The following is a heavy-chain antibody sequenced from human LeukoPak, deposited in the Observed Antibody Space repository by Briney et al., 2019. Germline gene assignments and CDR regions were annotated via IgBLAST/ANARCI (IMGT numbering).Heavy chain of an antibody. J-gene: IGHJ5*02. CDR1: GVSISTYS. CDR3: ARTTPRLTVRGVITYNWFDP. CDR2: ISYSGST. Sequence: SETLSLTCTVSGVSISTYSWSWIRQPPGKGLEWIGYISYSGSTSYNPSLRSRVTISVDTSKNQFSLKLSSVTAADTAVYYCARTTPRLTVRGVITYNWFDPWGQGTLVTVSS. D-gene: IGHD3-10*01. V-gene: IGHV4-59*12.